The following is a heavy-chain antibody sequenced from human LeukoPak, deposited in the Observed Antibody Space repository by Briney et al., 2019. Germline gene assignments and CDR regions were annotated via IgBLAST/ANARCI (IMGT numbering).Heavy chain of an antibody. CDR3: AKNWGYCSGDSCYFDY. D-gene: IGHD2-15*01. Sequence: PGGSLRLSCAASGFTFSNYVMSWVRQAPGKGLEWVSTISGSGGRTFYADAVKGRFTISRDNSKNTLYVQMNSLRAEDTAVYYCAKNWGYCSGDSCYFDYWSQGTPVTVSS. CDR2: ISGSGGRT. J-gene: IGHJ4*02. V-gene: IGHV3-23*01. CDR1: GFTFSNYV.